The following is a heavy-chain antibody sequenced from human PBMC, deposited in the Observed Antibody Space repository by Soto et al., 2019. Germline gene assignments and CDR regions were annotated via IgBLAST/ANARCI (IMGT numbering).Heavy chain of an antibody. CDR2: IHYSGVT. CDR3: ARDRAEGSSSTPAGGMDV. CDR1: GGSIRTYY. V-gene: IGHV4-59*01. D-gene: IGHD6-6*01. Sequence: SETLSLTCIVSGGSIRTYYWNWVRQPPGGGLEWIAYIHYSGVTNYSPSLRGRVSISIDRSNNEFSLKVSSVTAADTAVYYCARDRAEGSSSTPAGGMDVWGPGTTVTVSS. J-gene: IGHJ6*02.